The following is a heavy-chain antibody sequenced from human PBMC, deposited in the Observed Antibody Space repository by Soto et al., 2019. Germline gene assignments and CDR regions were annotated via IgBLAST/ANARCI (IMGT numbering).Heavy chain of an antibody. Sequence: EVQLVESGGGLVQPGRSLRLSCAGSGFNLGNDAMHWVRQAPGEGLEWVAGINWNSDKVGYAGSVKSRFTISRDNAKNSVYLQMNGLTTEDTARYYCAKDKGGTPYYFDSWVQGILVTVSS. CDR3: AKDKGGTPYYFDS. J-gene: IGHJ4*02. CDR1: GFNLGNDA. CDR2: INWNSDKV. V-gene: IGHV3-9*01. D-gene: IGHD6-25*01.